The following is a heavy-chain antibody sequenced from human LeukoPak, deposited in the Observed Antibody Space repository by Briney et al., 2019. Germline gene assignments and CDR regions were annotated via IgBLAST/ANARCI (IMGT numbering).Heavy chain of an antibody. CDR1: GFTFSSYS. J-gene: IGHJ3*02. Sequence: GGSLRLSCAASGFTFSSYSMNWVRQAPGKGLEWVSSISSSSSYIYYADSVKGRFTISRDNAKNSLYLQMNSLRAEDTAVYYCARYGYLGHDAFDIWGQGTMVTVSS. CDR2: ISSSSSYI. D-gene: IGHD6-13*01. V-gene: IGHV3-21*01. CDR3: ARYGYLGHDAFDI.